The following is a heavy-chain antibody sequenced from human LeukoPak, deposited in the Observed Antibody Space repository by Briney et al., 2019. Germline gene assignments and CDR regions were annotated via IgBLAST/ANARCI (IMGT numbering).Heavy chain of an antibody. J-gene: IGHJ5*02. D-gene: IGHD2-2*01. CDR3: ARAARGYCSSTSCKRWFDP. Sequence: ASEKVSCKASGYTFTSYDINWVRQATGQGLEWMGWMNPNSGNTGYAQKFQGRVTMTRNTSISTAYMELSSLRSEDTAVYYCARAARGYCSSTSCKRWFDPWGQGTLVTVSS. V-gene: IGHV1-8*01. CDR2: MNPNSGNT. CDR1: GYTFTSYD.